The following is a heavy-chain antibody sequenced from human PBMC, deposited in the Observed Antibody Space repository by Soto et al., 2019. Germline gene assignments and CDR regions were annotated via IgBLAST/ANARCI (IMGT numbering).Heavy chain of an antibody. CDR2: ISAYNGNT. V-gene: IGHV1-18*01. D-gene: IGHD3-9*01. Sequence: ASVKVSCKASGYTFTSYGISWVRQAPGQGLEWMGWISAYNGNTNYAQKLQGRVTMTTDTSTSTAYMELRSLRSDDTAVYYCARGLYYDILTGYYGLYYYGMDVWGQGTTVTLSS. CDR1: GYTFTSYG. CDR3: ARGLYYDILTGYYGLYYYGMDV. J-gene: IGHJ6*02.